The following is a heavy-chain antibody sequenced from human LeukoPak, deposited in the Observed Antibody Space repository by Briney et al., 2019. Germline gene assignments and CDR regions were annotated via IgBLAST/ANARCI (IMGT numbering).Heavy chain of an antibody. J-gene: IGHJ4*02. CDR2: IKQDGSEK. CDR1: GFTFSSYW. V-gene: IGHV3-7*03. Sequence: GGPLRLSCAASGFTFSSYWMSWVRQAPGKGLEWVANIKQDGSEKYYVDSAKGRFTISRDNAKNSLYLQMNSLRAEDTAVYYCASSKFDTSSSFDYWGQGTLVTVSS. CDR3: ASSKFDTSSSFDY. D-gene: IGHD3-16*01.